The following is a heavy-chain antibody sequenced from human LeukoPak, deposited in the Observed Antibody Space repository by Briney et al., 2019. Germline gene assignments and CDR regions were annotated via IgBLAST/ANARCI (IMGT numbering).Heavy chain of an antibody. CDR3: ARTWIQLFTPDFDL. D-gene: IGHD5-18*01. CDR1: GGTFSSYA. Sequence: GASVKVSCKASGGTFSSYAISWVRQAPGQGLEWMGGIIPIFGTANYAQKFQGRVTITADESTSTAYMELSSLRSEDTAVDYCARTWIQLFTPDFDLWGQGTLVTVSS. CDR2: IIPIFGTA. J-gene: IGHJ4*02. V-gene: IGHV1-69*13.